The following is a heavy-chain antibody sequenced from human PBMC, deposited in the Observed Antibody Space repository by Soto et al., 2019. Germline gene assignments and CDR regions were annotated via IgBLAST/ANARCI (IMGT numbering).Heavy chain of an antibody. Sequence: QVHLVESGGGVVQSGSSLRVSWAASGFSFNNYGMHWVRQGPGKGLEWMAFIWYDGSNQYYADSVKGRFTISRDNSKNTLYLQMNSLRAQDTAVYYCARDSSHSTGYYYFDYWGQGTLVTVSS. V-gene: IGHV3-33*01. J-gene: IGHJ4*02. CDR2: IWYDGSNQ. CDR1: GFSFNNYG. D-gene: IGHD6-19*01. CDR3: ARDSSHSTGYYYFDY.